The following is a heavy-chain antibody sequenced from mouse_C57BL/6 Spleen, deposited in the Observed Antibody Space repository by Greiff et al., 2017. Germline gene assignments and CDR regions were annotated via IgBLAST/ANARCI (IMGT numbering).Heavy chain of an antibody. D-gene: IGHD2-4*01. Sequence: EVMLVESEGGLVQPGSSMKLSCTASGFTFSDYYMAWVRQVPEKGLEWVANINYDGSSTYYLDSLKSRFIISRDNAKNILYLQMSSLKSEDTATYYCASYDDYDGFAYWGQGTLVTVSA. J-gene: IGHJ3*01. CDR1: GFTFSDYY. V-gene: IGHV5-16*01. CDR2: INYDGSST. CDR3: ASYDDYDGFAY.